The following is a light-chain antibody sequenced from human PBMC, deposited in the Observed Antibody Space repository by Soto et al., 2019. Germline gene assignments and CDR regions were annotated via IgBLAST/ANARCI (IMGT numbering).Light chain of an antibody. CDR1: RSNIGSNT. V-gene: IGLV1-44*01. CDR2: SSN. CDR3: AAWDDSMSGPV. J-gene: IGLJ2*01. Sequence: QYVLTQPPSASGTPGQSVTVSCSGSRSNIGSNTVNWYQQFPGTAPKLLIYSSNQRPSGVTGRFPGSKSGTSASLAISGLQSEDEADYYCAAWDDSMSGPVFGGGTKLTVL.